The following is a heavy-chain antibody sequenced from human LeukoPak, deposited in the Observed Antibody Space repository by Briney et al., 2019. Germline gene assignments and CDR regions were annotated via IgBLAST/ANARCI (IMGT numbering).Heavy chain of an antibody. J-gene: IGHJ4*02. CDR3: ARGNCSSTSCRQAHFDY. V-gene: IGHV4-34*01. D-gene: IGHD2-2*01. CDR1: GGSFSGYY. Sequence: SETLSLTCAVYGGSFSGYYWSWIRQPPGKGLEWIGEINHSGSTNYNPSLKSRVTISVDTSKNQFSLKLSSVTAADTAVYYCARGNCSSTSCRQAHFDYWAQGTLVTVSS. CDR2: INHSGST.